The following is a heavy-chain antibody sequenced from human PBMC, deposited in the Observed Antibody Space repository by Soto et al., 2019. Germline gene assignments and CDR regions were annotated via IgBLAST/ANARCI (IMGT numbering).Heavy chain of an antibody. J-gene: IGHJ6*02. D-gene: IGHD6-13*01. V-gene: IGHV4-34*01. CDR3: ARGVDKGYSSSWPGRKGGMDV. CDR1: GGSFSGYY. Sequence: QVQLQQGGAGLLKPSETLSLTCAVYGGSFSGYYWSWIRQPPGKGLEWIGEINHSGSTNYNPSLKSRLTLSVDTSKNQFSLKLSSVTAADTAVYYCARGVDKGYSSSWPGRKGGMDVWGQGTTVTVSS. CDR2: INHSGST.